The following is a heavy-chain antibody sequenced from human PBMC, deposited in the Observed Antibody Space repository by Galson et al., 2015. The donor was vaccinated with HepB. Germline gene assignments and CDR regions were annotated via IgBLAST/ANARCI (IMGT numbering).Heavy chain of an antibody. V-gene: IGHV3-72*01. J-gene: IGHJ6*03. CDR3: ARGTDYYYYYMDV. CDR2: TRNKANSYTT. CDR1: GFTFSDHY. Sequence: LRLSCAASGFTFSDHYMDWVRQAPGKGLEWVGRTRNKANSYTTEYAASVKGRFTISRDDSKNSLYLQMNSLKTEDTAVYYCARGTDYYYYYMDVWGKGTTVTVSS.